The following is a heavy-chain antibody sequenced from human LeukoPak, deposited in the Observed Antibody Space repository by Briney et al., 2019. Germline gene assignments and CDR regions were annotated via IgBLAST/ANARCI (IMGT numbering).Heavy chain of an antibody. CDR2: IGSSSSYI. Sequence: KSGGSLRLSCAASGFTFSSYSMNWVRQAPGKGLEWVSSIGSSSSYIYYADSVKGRFTISRDNAKNSLYLQMNSLRAEDTAVYYCARAMKKWLRAEESMDYWGQGTLVTVSS. J-gene: IGHJ4*02. CDR3: ARAMKKWLRAEESMDY. D-gene: IGHD5-12*01. V-gene: IGHV3-21*01. CDR1: GFTFSSYS.